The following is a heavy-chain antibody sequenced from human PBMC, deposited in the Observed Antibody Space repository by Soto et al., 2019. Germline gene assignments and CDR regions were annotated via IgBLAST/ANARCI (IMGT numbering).Heavy chain of an antibody. Sequence: PGGSLRLSCAASGFTFSSYGMHWVRQAPGKGLEWVAVIWYDGSRKYYADSVKGRFTISRDDSKNTQSLQMDSLRAEDTAVYYCAYDSSGYYDYWGQGTLVTVSS. CDR1: GFTFSSYG. D-gene: IGHD3-22*01. CDR2: IWYDGSRK. CDR3: AYDSSGYYDY. V-gene: IGHV3-33*03. J-gene: IGHJ4*02.